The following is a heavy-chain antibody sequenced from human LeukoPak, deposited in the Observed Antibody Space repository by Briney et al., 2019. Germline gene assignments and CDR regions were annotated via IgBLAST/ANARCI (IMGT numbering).Heavy chain of an antibody. CDR1: GCTFSSYW. J-gene: IGHJ4*02. Sequence: GGSLRLSCAASGCTFSSYWMHWVRQAPGKGLVWVSRINSDGSNTSYADSVKGRFTISRDNAKNTLYLQMNSLRAEDTAVYYCARDRRDYYDSSGYYYLFDYWGQGTLVTVSS. D-gene: IGHD3-22*01. CDR3: ARDRRDYYDSSGYYYLFDY. V-gene: IGHV3-74*01. CDR2: INSDGSNT.